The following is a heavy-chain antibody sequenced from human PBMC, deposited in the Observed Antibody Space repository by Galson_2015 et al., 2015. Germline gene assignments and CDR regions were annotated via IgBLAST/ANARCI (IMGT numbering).Heavy chain of an antibody. Sequence: SLRLSCAASGFSFSSYAMNWVRQAPGKGLEWVAVMYYDGSNKYYANSVKGRFTITRDNSKNTLYLHMNSLRAEDTAVYYCARYECGRSRPPPHYFDFWGQGTLVTVSS. V-gene: IGHV3-30*04. J-gene: IGHJ4*02. CDR3: ARYECGRSRPPPHYFDF. CDR2: MYYDGSNK. D-gene: IGHD1-26*01. CDR1: GFSFSSYA.